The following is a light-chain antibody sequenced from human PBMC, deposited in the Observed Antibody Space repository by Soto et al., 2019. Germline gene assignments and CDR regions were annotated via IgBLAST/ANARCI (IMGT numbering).Light chain of an antibody. CDR2: DIS. Sequence: QSALTQPRSVSGSPGQSVTISCTGTSYDVGDYKYVSWYRQLPGKAPKLIIYDISERPSGVPDRFSGSKSGNTASLTISGLQAEDEADYYCFSYAGGYSYVFGTGTKLTVL. CDR1: SYDVGDYKY. V-gene: IGLV2-11*01. CDR3: FSYAGGYSYV. J-gene: IGLJ1*01.